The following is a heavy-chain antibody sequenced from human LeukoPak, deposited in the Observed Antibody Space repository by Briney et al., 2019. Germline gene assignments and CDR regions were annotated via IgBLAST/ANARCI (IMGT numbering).Heavy chain of an antibody. CDR1: GGSISSGSYY. J-gene: IGHJ4*02. V-gene: IGHV4-31*03. CDR3: ARSTRYCTNGVCQYFDY. Sequence: PSQTLSLTCTVSGGSISSGSYYWSWIRQHPGKGLEWIGYIYYSGSTYYNPSLKSRVTISVDTSKNQFSLKLSSVTAADTAVYYCARSTRYCTNGVCQYFDYWGQGTLVTVSS. CDR2: IYYSGST. D-gene: IGHD2-8*01.